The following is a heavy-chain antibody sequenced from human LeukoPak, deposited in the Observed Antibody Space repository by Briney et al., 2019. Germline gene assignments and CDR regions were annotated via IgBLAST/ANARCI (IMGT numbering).Heavy chain of an antibody. V-gene: IGHV3-64*01. J-gene: IGHJ4*02. D-gene: IGHD1-26*01. CDR1: GFTFSSYT. CDR3: ARGWEGQME. Sequence: PGGSLRLSCAASGFTFSSYTMNWVRQAPGKGLEYVSAISSNGGSTYYANSVKGRYTISRDNSKNTLYLQMGSLRAEDMAVYYCARGWEGQMEWGQGTLVTVSS. CDR2: ISSNGGST.